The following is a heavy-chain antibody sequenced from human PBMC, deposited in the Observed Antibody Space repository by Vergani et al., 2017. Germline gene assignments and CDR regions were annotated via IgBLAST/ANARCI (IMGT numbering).Heavy chain of an antibody. CDR2: IYYSGST. CDR3: ARYRIAAAEFDWFDP. Sequence: QVQLQESCPGLVKPSKTLSLTCTVSGGSISSGGYYWSWIRQHPGKGLEWIGYIYYSGSTYYNPSLKSRVTISVDTSKNQFSLKLSSVTAADTAVYYCARYRIAAAEFDWFDPWGQGTLVTVSS. J-gene: IGHJ5*02. V-gene: IGHV4-31*03. D-gene: IGHD6-13*01. CDR1: GGSISSGGYY.